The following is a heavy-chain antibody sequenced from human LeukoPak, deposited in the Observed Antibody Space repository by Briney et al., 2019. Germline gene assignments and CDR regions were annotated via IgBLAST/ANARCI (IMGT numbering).Heavy chain of an antibody. D-gene: IGHD3-16*02. CDR1: GFTFSSYS. J-gene: IGHJ6*03. Sequence: PGGSLRLSCAASGFTFSSYSMNWVRQAPGKGLEWVSSISSSSSYIYYADSVKGRFTISRDNAKNSLYLQMNSLRAEDTAVYYCARVPDIPYDYVWGSYRVNMDVWGKRTTVTVSS. V-gene: IGHV3-21*01. CDR3: ARVPDIPYDYVWGSYRVNMDV. CDR2: ISSSSSYI.